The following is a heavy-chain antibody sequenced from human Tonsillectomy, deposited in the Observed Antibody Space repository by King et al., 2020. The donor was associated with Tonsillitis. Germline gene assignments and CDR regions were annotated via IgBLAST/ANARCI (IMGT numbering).Heavy chain of an antibody. V-gene: IGHV2-70*04. CDR2: IDWDDDK. D-gene: IGHD2-2*01. CDR3: ARMAPYCSSTSCYGVAHY. CDR1: GFSLSTSEMC. J-gene: IGHJ4*02. Sequence: TLKESGPALVKPTQTLTLTCTFSGFSLSTSEMCVSWIRQPPGKALEWLARIDWDDDKFYSTSLKTRLTISKDTSENQVVLTMTNMDPVDTATYYCARMAPYCSSTSCYGVAHYWGQGTLVTVSS.